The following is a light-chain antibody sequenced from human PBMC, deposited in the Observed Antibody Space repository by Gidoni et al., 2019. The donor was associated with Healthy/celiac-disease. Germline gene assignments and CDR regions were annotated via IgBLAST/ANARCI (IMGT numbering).Light chain of an antibody. CDR3: QQYGSSPT. Sequence: EIVLTQSPGTLSLSPGERATLACRASQSVSSSYLAWYQQKPGQAPRLHIYGASSRATGIPDRFSGSGSGTDFTLTISRLEPEDFAVYYCQQYGSSPTFXXXTKLEIK. CDR1: QSVSSSY. J-gene: IGKJ2*01. CDR2: GAS. V-gene: IGKV3-20*01.